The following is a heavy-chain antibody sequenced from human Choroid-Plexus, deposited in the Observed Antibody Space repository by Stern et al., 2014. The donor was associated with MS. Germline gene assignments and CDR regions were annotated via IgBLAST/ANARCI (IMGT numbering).Heavy chain of an antibody. CDR3: AKDRQYLTYFFDH. Sequence: VQLVQSGGGVVKPGRSLRLSCVASGFTFSSCAIHWVRQAPGKGLEWVAGVSYDGSNKYYADSVKGRFTISRDNSQNTLYMQMSSLRPEDTAVYYCAKDRQYLTYFFDHWGQGSLVTVSS. CDR1: GFTFSSCA. CDR2: VSYDGSNK. V-gene: IGHV3-30*18. J-gene: IGHJ5*02. D-gene: IGHD2/OR15-2a*01.